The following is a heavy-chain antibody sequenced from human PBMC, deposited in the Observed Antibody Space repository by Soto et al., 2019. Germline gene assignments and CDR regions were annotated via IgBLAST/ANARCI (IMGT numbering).Heavy chain of an antibody. V-gene: IGHV4-61*01. Sequence: SLTCTVSGGSVSSGSYYWSWIRQPPGKGLEWIGYIYYSGSTNYNPSLKSRVTISVDTSKNQFSLKLSSVTAADTAVYYCARDVAYDSSGSFFDYWGQGTLVTVSS. J-gene: IGHJ4*02. CDR3: ARDVAYDSSGSFFDY. CDR1: GGSVSSGSYY. CDR2: IYYSGST. D-gene: IGHD3-22*01.